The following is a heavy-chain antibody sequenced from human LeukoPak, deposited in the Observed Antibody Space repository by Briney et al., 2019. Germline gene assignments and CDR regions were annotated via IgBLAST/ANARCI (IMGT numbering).Heavy chain of an antibody. V-gene: IGHV1-69*13. CDR1: GGTFSSYA. CDR3: ARVRFLEWQSLNYYYYGMDV. D-gene: IGHD3-3*01. J-gene: IGHJ6*02. CDR2: IIPIFGTA. Sequence: ASVKVSCKASGGTFSSYAISWVRQAPGQGLEWMGGIIPIFGTANYAQKFQGRVTITADESTSTAYMELSSLRSEDTAVYYCARVRFLEWQSLNYYYYGMDVWGQGTTVTVSS.